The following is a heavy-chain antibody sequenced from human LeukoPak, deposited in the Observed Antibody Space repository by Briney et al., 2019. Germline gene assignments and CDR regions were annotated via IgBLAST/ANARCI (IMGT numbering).Heavy chain of an antibody. CDR2: IYYSGST. J-gene: IGHJ4*02. D-gene: IGHD4-17*01. V-gene: IGHV4-30-4*08. Sequence: PSETLSLTCNFSGGSISVNNYYIAWIRQPPGKALEWIGYIYYSGSTYYNPSLKSRVTISVDTSKNQFSLNLSSVTAADTAVYYCARATVPTHSFEYWGQGALVTVSS. CDR3: ARATVPTHSFEY. CDR1: GGSISVNNYY.